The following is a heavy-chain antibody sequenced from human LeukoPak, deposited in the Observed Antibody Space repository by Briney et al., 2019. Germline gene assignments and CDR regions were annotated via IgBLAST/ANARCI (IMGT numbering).Heavy chain of an antibody. CDR3: AHSLGCSSISCSSLAFDI. D-gene: IGHD2-2*01. Sequence: SGPTLVNPTQTLTLTCTFSGFSLSTSGVGVGWIRQPPGKALEWLALIYWNDDKRYSPSLKSRLTITKDTSKNQVVLTMTNMDPVDTATYYCAHSLGCSSISCSSLAFDIWGQGTMVTVSS. CDR2: IYWNDDK. CDR1: GFSLSTSGVG. J-gene: IGHJ3*02. V-gene: IGHV2-5*01.